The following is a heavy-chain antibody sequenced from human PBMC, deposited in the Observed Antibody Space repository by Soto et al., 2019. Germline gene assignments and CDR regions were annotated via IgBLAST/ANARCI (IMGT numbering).Heavy chain of an antibody. Sequence: PGGSLRLSCAASGYTFRSYSMNWVRQAPGKGLEWVSYISPSGSKIYYADFVKGRFTISRDNSKNTLYLQMNSLRAEDTAVYYCAKDRHRSGSPHPFDYWGQGTLVTVSS. CDR3: AKDRHRSGSPHPFDY. V-gene: IGHV3-48*01. CDR1: GYTFRSYS. CDR2: ISPSGSKI. D-gene: IGHD3-22*01. J-gene: IGHJ4*02.